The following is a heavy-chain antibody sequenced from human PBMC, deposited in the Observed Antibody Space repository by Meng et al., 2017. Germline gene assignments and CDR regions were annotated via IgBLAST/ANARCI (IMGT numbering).Heavy chain of an antibody. CDR1: GFTFSSYW. D-gene: IGHD3-22*01. Sequence: GGSLRLSCAASGFTFSSYWMSWVRQAPGKGLEWVANIKQDGSEKYYVDSVQGRFTISRDNAKNSLYLQMNSLRAEDTAVYYCARPCHYYDSSGYYYGYWGQGTLVTVSS. CDR3: ARPCHYYDSSGYYYGY. J-gene: IGHJ4*02. CDR2: IKQDGSEK. V-gene: IGHV3-7*01.